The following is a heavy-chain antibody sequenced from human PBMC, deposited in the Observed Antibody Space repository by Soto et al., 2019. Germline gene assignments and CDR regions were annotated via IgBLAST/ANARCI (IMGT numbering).Heavy chain of an antibody. D-gene: IGHD4-4*01. Sequence: QVQLVQSGAEVKKPGSSVKVSCKASGGTFSSYAISWVRQAPGQGLEWMGGIIPIFGTANYAQKFQGRVTITADESTSTAYMELSSRRSEDTAVYYCARTDYSNRYRPPYYYYGMDVWGQGTTVTVSS. V-gene: IGHV1-69*01. CDR2: IIPIFGTA. CDR3: ARTDYSNRYRPPYYYYGMDV. CDR1: GGTFSSYA. J-gene: IGHJ6*02.